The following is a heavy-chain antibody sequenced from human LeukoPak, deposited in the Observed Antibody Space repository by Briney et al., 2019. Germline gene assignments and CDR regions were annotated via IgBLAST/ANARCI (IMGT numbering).Heavy chain of an antibody. CDR1: GFTFSSYG. CDR2: ISYDGSNK. V-gene: IGHV3-30*18. D-gene: IGHD2-2*01. CDR3: AKDLGYCSSTSCYGGAFDI. Sequence: GGSLRLSCAASGFTFSSYGMHWVRQAPGKGLEWVAVISYDGSNKYYADSVKGRFTISRDNSKNTLYLQMNSQRAEDTAVYYCAKDLGYCSSTSCYGGAFDIWGQGTMVTVSS. J-gene: IGHJ3*02.